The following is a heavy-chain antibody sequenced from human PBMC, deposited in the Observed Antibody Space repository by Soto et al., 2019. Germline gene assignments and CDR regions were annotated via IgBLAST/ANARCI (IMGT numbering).Heavy chain of an antibody. CDR3: VRESSRRLLAVGYYYHYVMDF. Sequence: LSLTCTVSGASISSSAYYWGWIRQPPGKGLEFIGSIYYSGTTYYNPSLKNRVTISVDTSKSQFSLKLSSVTAADTAVYYCVRESSRRLLAVGYYYHYVMDFRGQGSSVIVSS. J-gene: IGHJ6*02. D-gene: IGHD2-15*01. CDR1: GASISSSAYY. V-gene: IGHV4-39*01. CDR2: IYYSGTT.